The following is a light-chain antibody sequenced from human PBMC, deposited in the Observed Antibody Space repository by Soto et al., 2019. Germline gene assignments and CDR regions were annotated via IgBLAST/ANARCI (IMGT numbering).Light chain of an antibody. Sequence: ENVLSQSPGTLSLSPGERAPLSCRASQSVSSSYLAWYQQKPGQAPRLLIYGASSRATGIPDRFSGSGSGSDFTLTISRLEPEDFAVYYCHQYGSSAWTFGQGTKVDI. J-gene: IGKJ1*01. V-gene: IGKV3-20*01. CDR2: GAS. CDR3: HQYGSSAWT. CDR1: QSVSSSY.